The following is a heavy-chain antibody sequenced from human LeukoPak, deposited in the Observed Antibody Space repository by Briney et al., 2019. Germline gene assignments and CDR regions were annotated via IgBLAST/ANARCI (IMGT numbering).Heavy chain of an antibody. D-gene: IGHD1-26*01. CDR1: NGSISTYY. Sequence: SETLSLTCTVSNGSISTYYWSWIRQPPGKGLEWIGYIYHGGSTAYNPSFKRRVTISMDSSKNHFSLRLTSLTAADTALYYCARHGGTLDYFDSWGPGSLVTVSS. CDR2: IYHGGST. J-gene: IGHJ4*02. CDR3: ARHGGTLDYFDS. V-gene: IGHV4-59*08.